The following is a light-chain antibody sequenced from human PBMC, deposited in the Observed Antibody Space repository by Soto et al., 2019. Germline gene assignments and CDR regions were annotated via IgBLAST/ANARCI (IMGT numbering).Light chain of an antibody. CDR2: DAS. V-gene: IGKV1-5*01. Sequence: DIQMTQSPSTLSASIGDRVTITCRASQSISSWLAWYQQKPGKAPKLLIYDASSLESGGPSRFSGGGSGTDFTLTISSLQPDDFATYFCQQYNTYSGYTFGQGTKLEIK. CDR3: QQYNTYSGYT. CDR1: QSISSW. J-gene: IGKJ2*01.